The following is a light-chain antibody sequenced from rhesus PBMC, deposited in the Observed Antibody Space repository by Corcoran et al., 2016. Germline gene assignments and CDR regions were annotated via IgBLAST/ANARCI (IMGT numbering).Light chain of an antibody. J-gene: IGLJ1*01. CDR1: SSDIGTYSY. CDR3: SSYAGSNTLYI. Sequence: QAALTQPRSVSGSPGQSVTISCTGTSSDIGTYSYVSWYQQHPGTAPKLMIYEVIKRPSGVSDRFSGSKSGNTASLTISGLQAGDEADYYCSSYAGSNTLYIFGAGTRLTVL. CDR2: EVI. V-gene: IGLV2-32*02.